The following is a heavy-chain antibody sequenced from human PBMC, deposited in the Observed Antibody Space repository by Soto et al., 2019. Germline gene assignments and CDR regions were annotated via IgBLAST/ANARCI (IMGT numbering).Heavy chain of an antibody. D-gene: IGHD6-13*01. CDR2: ISGSGGST. CDR1: GFTFSSYA. J-gene: IGHJ4*02. Sequence: GESLKISCAASGFTFSSYAMSWVRQAPGKGLEWVSAISGSGGSTYYADSVKGRFTISRDNSKNTLYLQMNSLRAEDTAVYYCAKAGSFLIAAAGYGYFDYWGQGTLVTVSS. CDR3: AKAGSFLIAAAGYGYFDY. V-gene: IGHV3-23*01.